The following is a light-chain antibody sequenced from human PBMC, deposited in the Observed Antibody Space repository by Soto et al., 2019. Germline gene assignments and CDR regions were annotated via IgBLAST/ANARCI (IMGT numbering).Light chain of an antibody. V-gene: IGKV3-20*01. J-gene: IGKJ5*01. CDR3: QQYDTSLWT. CDR2: DAS. CDR1: QSVSSSY. Sequence: FALTHSTVTLASCPGRRATLSCRASQSVSSSYLAWYQQKPGQAPRLLIYDASTRATGIPDRFSGSGSGTAFTLTISRLEPEDFAVYYCQQYDTSLWTFGQGTRLEIK.